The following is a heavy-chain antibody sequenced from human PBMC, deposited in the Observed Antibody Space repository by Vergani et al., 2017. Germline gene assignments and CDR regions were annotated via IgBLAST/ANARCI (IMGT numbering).Heavy chain of an antibody. CDR2: IYYSGST. Sequence: QVQLQESGPGLVKPSQTLSLTCTVSGGSISSGDYYWSWIRQPPGKGLEWIGYIYYSGSTYDNPSLKSRVTISVDTSKNQFSLRLNSLTAADTAVYYCARRSGIVYDIFSGTQYFFDFWGQGTLVTVSS. J-gene: IGHJ4*02. CDR1: GGSISSGDYY. D-gene: IGHD3-9*01. CDR3: ARRSGIVYDIFSGTQYFFDF. V-gene: IGHV4-30-4*01.